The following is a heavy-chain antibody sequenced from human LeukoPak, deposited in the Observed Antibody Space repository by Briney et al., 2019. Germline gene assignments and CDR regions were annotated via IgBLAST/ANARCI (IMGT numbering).Heavy chain of an antibody. Sequence: GGSLRLSCAASGFTFSSYAIHWVRQAPGKGLEWVAVISYDGSNKYYADSVKGRFTISRDNSKNTLYLQMNSLRAEDTAVYYCARDFRYCSGGSCEAFDYWGQGTLVTVSS. V-gene: IGHV3-30-3*01. J-gene: IGHJ4*02. CDR3: ARDFRYCSGGSCEAFDY. CDR2: ISYDGSNK. D-gene: IGHD2-15*01. CDR1: GFTFSSYA.